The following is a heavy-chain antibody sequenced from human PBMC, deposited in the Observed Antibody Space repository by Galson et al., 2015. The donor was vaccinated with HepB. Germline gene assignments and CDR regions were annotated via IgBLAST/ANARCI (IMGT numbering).Heavy chain of an antibody. CDR1: GFTFSSYA. CDR3: ASVIGYSSSWYDLMGEAFDI. CDR2: ISYDGSNK. V-gene: IGHV3-30-3*01. J-gene: IGHJ3*02. Sequence: SLRLSCAASGFTFSSYAMHWVRQAPGKGLEWVAVISYDGSNKYYADSVKGRFTISRDNSKNTLYLQMNSLRAEDTAVYYCASVIGYSSSWYDLMGEAFDIWGQGTMVTVSS. D-gene: IGHD6-13*01.